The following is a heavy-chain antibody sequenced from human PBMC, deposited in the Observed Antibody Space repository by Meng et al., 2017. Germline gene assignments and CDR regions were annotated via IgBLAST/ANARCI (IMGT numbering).Heavy chain of an antibody. V-gene: IGHV4-61*02. J-gene: IGHJ3*02. CDR2: IYTSGST. CDR3: ARALIFYDILTGSGAFDI. D-gene: IGHD3-9*01. CDR1: GGSISSGGYY. Sequence: SETLSLTCTVSGGSISSGGYYWSWIRQPAGKGLEWIGRIYTSGSTNYNPSLKSRVTISVDTSKNQFSLKLSSVTAADTAVYYCARALIFYDILTGSGAFDIWGQGTMVTVSS.